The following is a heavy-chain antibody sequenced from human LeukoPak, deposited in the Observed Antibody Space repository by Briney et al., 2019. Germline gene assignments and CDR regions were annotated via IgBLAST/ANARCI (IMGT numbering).Heavy chain of an antibody. J-gene: IGHJ6*02. CDR2: IGAYNGNT. CDR1: GYTFTSYG. Sequence: ASVKVSCKASGYTFTSYGISWVRQAPGQGLEWMGWIGAYNGNTNYAQKLQGRVTMTTDTSTSTAYMELRSLRSDDTAVYYCARAMAIFGVSYYYYYGMDVWGQGTTVTVSS. D-gene: IGHD3-3*01. V-gene: IGHV1-18*01. CDR3: ARAMAIFGVSYYYYYGMDV.